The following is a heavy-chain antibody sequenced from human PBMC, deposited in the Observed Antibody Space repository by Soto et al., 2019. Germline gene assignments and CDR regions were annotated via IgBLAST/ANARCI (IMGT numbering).Heavy chain of an antibody. J-gene: IGHJ6*02. Sequence: QVQLVQSGAEVKKPGASVKVSCKASGYTFTSYGISWVRQAPGQGLEWMGWIRAYNGNTNYAQKRQGRVTMTTDPSKSTAYMELRGLRYDDTAVYYCARDLPTMDVWGQGTTVTVSS. V-gene: IGHV1-18*01. CDR1: GYTFTSYG. CDR2: IRAYNGNT. CDR3: ARDLPTMDV.